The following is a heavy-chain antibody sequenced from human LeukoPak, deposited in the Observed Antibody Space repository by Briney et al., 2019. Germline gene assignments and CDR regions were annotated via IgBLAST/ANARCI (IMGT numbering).Heavy chain of an antibody. J-gene: IGHJ5*02. CDR1: GFTFTSYG. CDR2: ISAYNGNT. Sequence: GGSLRLSCAASGFTFTSYGISWVRQAPGQGLEWMGWISAYNGNTNYAQKLQGRVTMTTDTSTSTAYMELRSLRSDDTAVYYCARGYDILTGYRWFDPWGQGTLVTVSS. D-gene: IGHD3-9*01. V-gene: IGHV1-18*01. CDR3: ARGYDILTGYRWFDP.